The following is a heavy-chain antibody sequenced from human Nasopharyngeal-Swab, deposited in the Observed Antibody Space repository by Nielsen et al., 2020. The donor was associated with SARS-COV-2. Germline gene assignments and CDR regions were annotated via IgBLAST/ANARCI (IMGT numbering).Heavy chain of an antibody. D-gene: IGHD2-2*01. CDR2: IYYSGST. V-gene: IGHV4-31*02. CDR3: ARVFWGYCSSTSCSNYYYYYYMDV. Sequence: RQAPGKGLEWVGTIYYSGSTYYNPSLKSRVTISVATSKNQFSLKLSSVTAADTAVYYCARVFWGYCSSTSCSNYYYYYYMDVWGKGTTVTVSS. J-gene: IGHJ6*03.